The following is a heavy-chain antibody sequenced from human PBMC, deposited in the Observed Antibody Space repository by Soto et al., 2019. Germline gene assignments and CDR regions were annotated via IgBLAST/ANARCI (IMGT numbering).Heavy chain of an antibody. Sequence: GCSIKICSASSRDTVRSLAMDVVLQAPGKGLEWVSSMSGSGGSTYYADSVKGRFTISRDYSKNTLYLQMNNLRVEDTAVYFCAKRDGGMAHYFDYWGHGTLVTVSS. D-gene: IGHD1-26*01. V-gene: IGHV3-23*01. CDR2: MSGSGGST. J-gene: IGHJ4*01. CDR3: AKRDGGMAHYFDY. CDR1: RDTVRSLA.